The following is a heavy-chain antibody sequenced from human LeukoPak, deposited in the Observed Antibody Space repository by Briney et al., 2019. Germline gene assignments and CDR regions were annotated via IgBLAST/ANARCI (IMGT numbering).Heavy chain of an antibody. J-gene: IGHJ4*02. CDR3: ARDWELGH. CDR1: GGSIGNFF. V-gene: IGHV4-59*01. Sequence: SETLSLTCTVSGGSIGNFFWSWIRQSPGEGLEWIGFIYENRRTSYNPSLKSRVTISVDMSKNQFSLRLTSMTAADTAVYYCARDWELGHWGRGILVTVTS. CDR2: IYENRRT. D-gene: IGHD1-26*01.